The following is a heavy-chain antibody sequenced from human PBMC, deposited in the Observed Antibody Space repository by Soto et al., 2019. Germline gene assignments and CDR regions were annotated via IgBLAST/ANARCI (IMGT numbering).Heavy chain of an antibody. CDR3: AKSCRDRDAFDI. CDR1: GFTFSSYA. V-gene: IGHV3-23*01. CDR2: ISGGGGST. Sequence: GGSLRLSCAASGFTFSSYAMSWVRQAPGKGLEWVSAISGGGGSTYYADSVKGRFTISRDNSKNTLYLQMNSLRAEDTAFYYCAKSCRDRDAFDIWGQGTMVTVSS. D-gene: IGHD2-21*01. J-gene: IGHJ3*02.